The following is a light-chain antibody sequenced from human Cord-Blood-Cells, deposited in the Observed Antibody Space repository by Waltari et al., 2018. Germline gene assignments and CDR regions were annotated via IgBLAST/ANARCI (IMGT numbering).Light chain of an antibody. CDR3: QQYYSYPFL. CDR1: QGISSY. J-gene: IGKJ3*01. V-gene: IGKV1-8*01. CDR2: AAS. Sequence: IRMTQSPSSLSASTGDRVTITCRASQGISSYLAWYQQKPGKAPKLLIYAASTLQSGVPSRFSGSGSGTDFTLTISCLQSEDFATYYCQQYYSYPFLFGPGTKVDIK.